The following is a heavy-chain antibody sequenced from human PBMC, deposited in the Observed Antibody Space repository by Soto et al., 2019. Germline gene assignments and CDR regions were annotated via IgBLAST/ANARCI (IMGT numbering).Heavy chain of an antibody. D-gene: IGHD3-16*01. CDR2: IHSSGST. J-gene: IGHJ4*02. V-gene: IGHV4-34*01. CDR3: ARGGGNPASTNDF. Sequence: QVQLQQWGGGLLKPSETLSLTCGLHRGSFSYFHWSWIRQPPGKGLEWIGEIHSSGSTNYNPSLRSRVTMSIDTSAMQFSLTLNSVTAADTAVYYCARGGGNPASTNDFLGQGALVTVSS. CDR1: RGSFSYFH.